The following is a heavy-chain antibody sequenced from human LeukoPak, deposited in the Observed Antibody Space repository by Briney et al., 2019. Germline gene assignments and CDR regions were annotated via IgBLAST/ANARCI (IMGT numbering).Heavy chain of an antibody. Sequence: GASVKVSCKASGGTFSSYAISWVRQAPGQGLEWMGGIIPIFGTANYAQKFQGRVTITADESTSTAYMELSSLRSEDTAVYYCARGLVTIFGVVTSHYMDVWGKGTTVTVSS. CDR1: GGTFSSYA. CDR3: ARGLVTIFGVVTSHYMDV. J-gene: IGHJ6*03. D-gene: IGHD3-3*01. CDR2: IIPIFGTA. V-gene: IGHV1-69*13.